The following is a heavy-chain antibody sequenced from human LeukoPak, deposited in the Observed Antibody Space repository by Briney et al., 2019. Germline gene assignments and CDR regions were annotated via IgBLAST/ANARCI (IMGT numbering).Heavy chain of an antibody. CDR2: IYYSGST. D-gene: IGHD5-24*01. Sequence: KASETLSLTCAVSGGSISSYYWSWIRQPPGKGLEWIGYIYYSGSTNYNPSLKSRVTISVDTSKNQFSLKLSSVTAADTAVYYCARQHRDGYNHFDYWGQGTLVTVSS. J-gene: IGHJ4*02. CDR3: ARQHRDGYNHFDY. V-gene: IGHV4-59*08. CDR1: GGSISSYY.